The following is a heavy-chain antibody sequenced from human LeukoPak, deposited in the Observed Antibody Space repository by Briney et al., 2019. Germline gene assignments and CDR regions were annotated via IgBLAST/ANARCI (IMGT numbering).Heavy chain of an antibody. CDR2: INHSGST. J-gene: IGHJ4*02. CDR3: ARGRGAPDY. CDR1: GGSISSGDYY. Sequence: PSQTLSLTCTVSGGSISSGDYYWSWIRQPPGRGLEWIGEINHSGSTNYNPSLKSRVTISVDTSKNQFSLKLSSVTAADTAVYYCARGRGAPDYWGQGTLVTVSS. D-gene: IGHD3-10*01. V-gene: IGHV4-30-4*01.